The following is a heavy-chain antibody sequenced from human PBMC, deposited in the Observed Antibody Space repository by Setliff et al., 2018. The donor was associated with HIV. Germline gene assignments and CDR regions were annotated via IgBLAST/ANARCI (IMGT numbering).Heavy chain of an antibody. D-gene: IGHD2-21*01. V-gene: IGHV4-31*03. CDR1: GGSISSGGYY. Sequence: PSEPLSLTCTVSGGSISSGGYYWNWIRQHPGKGLEWIGYIFYNENTQYDPSLKSRVSMSVDTSKNQFSLNLRTVTAADTAIYFCARGRPFGKFVDYFDSWGQGKLVTVSS. CDR2: IFYNENT. J-gene: IGHJ4*02. CDR3: ARGRPFGKFVDYFDS.